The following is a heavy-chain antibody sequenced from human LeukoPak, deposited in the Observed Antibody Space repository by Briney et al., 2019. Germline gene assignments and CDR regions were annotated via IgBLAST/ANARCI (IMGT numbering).Heavy chain of an antibody. V-gene: IGHV1-2*06. CDR3: ARGAAATRKYYYDSRAGFDY. CDR2: INPNSGGT. Sequence: ASVKVSCKASGYTFTGYYMHWVRQGPGQGLEWMGRINPNSGGTNYAQKFQGRVTMTRDTSISTAYMGLSRLRSDDTAVYYCARGAAATRKYYYDSRAGFDYWGQGTLVTVSS. D-gene: IGHD3-22*01. CDR1: GYTFTGYY. J-gene: IGHJ4*02.